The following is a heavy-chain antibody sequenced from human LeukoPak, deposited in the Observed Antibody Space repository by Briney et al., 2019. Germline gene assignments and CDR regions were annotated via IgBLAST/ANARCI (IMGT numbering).Heavy chain of an antibody. CDR3: ARDRAVPANYDYVWGSYRRNYYYGMDV. CDR1: GFTVSSNY. J-gene: IGHJ6*02. D-gene: IGHD3-16*02. V-gene: IGHV3-48*02. CDR2: ISSSSSTI. Sequence: QPGGSLRLSCAASGFTVSSNYMNWVRQAPGKGLEWVSYISSSSSTIYYADSVKGRFTISRDNAKNSLYLQMNSLRDEDTAVYYCARDRAVPANYDYVWGSYRRNYYYGMDVWGQGTTVTVSS.